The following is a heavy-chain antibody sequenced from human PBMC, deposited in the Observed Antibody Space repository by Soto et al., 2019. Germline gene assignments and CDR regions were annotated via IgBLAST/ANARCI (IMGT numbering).Heavy chain of an antibody. CDR1: GGTFSTSL. CDR2: IIPIFGTP. CDR3: ARGYTDYDDHSYYVDS. Sequence: QVQLVQSGAEVKKPGSSVKVSCKASGGTFSTSLISWVRQAPGQGLEWMGGIIPIFGTPNYAQKFQGRVTITADESTSTVYTELNSLSSEDTAMYYCARGYTDYDDHSYYVDSWGQGTQVTVSS. D-gene: IGHD3-22*01. J-gene: IGHJ4*02. V-gene: IGHV1-69*01.